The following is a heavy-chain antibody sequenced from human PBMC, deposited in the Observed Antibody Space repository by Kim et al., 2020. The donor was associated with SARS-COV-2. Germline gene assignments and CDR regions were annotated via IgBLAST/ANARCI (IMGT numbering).Heavy chain of an antibody. J-gene: IGHJ4*02. CDR2: ILYDGSNK. V-gene: IGHV3-33*01. CDR1: GFTFSSYG. D-gene: IGHD1-26*01. Sequence: GGSLRLSCAASGFTFSSYGMHWVRQAPGKGLEWVAVILYDGSNKYYADSVKGRFTISRDNSKNTLYLQMNSLRAEDTAVYYCAREVDPGPESSVGYWGQGTLVTVSS. CDR3: AREVDPGPESSVGY.